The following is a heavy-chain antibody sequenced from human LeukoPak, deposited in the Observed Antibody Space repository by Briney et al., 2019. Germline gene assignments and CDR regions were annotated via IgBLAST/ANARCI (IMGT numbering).Heavy chain of an antibody. CDR2: ISAYNGNT. Sequence: GASVKVSCKASGYTFTSYGISWVRQAPGQGLEWMEWISAYNGNTNYAQKLQGRVTMTTDTSTSTAYMELRSLRSDDTAVYYCAREGAVVVVPAADNYYYYYGMDVWGQGTTVTVSS. D-gene: IGHD2-2*01. CDR1: GYTFTSYG. V-gene: IGHV1-18*01. CDR3: AREGAVVVVPAADNYYYYYGMDV. J-gene: IGHJ6*02.